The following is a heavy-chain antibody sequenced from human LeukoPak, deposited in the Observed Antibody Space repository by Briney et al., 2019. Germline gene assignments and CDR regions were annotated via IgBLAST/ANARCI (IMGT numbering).Heavy chain of an antibody. J-gene: IGHJ4*02. CDR2: TYYRSKWYN. CDR1: GDSVSSNSAA. V-gene: IGHV6-1*01. CDR3: AKGNTAVAGTVSLDY. D-gene: IGHD6-19*01. Sequence: SQTLSLTCALSGDSVSSNSAAWDWIRQSPSRGLEWLGRTYYRSKWYNDYAVSVKSRITINPDTSKNQFSLQLNSVTPEDTAVYYCAKGNTAVAGTVSLDYWGQGTLVTVSS.